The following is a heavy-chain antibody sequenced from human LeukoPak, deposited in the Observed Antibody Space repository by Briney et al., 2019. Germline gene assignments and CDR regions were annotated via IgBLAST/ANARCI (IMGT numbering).Heavy chain of an antibody. J-gene: IGHJ4*02. V-gene: IGHV3-23*01. CDR2: ITASPIST. CDR1: GSTFSTYG. CDR3: AIDLWGFVEVAAILDY. D-gene: IGHD2-15*01. Sequence: GGSLRLSCAASGSTFSTYGMSWVRQAPGKGLAWVSSITASPISTYYADSVKGRFTISRDNSKNTLYLQMNSLRAEDTAVYYCAIDLWGFVEVAAILDYWGQGTLVTVSS.